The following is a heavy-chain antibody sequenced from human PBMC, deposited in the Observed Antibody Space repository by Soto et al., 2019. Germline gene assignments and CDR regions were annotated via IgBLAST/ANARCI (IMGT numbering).Heavy chain of an antibody. CDR1: GFTFSNAW. D-gene: IGHD5-12*01. Sequence: TGGSLRLSCAASGFTFSNAWMSWVRQAPGKGLEWVGRIKSKTDGGTTDYAAPVKGRFTISRDDSKNTLYLQMNSLKTEDTAVYYCTTAPVATMMGYYYYGMGVWGQGTTVTVSS. CDR2: IKSKTDGGTT. J-gene: IGHJ6*02. V-gene: IGHV3-15*01. CDR3: TTAPVATMMGYYYYGMGV.